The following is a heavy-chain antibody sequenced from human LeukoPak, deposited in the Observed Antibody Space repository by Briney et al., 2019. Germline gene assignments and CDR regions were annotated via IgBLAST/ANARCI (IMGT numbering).Heavy chain of an antibody. CDR3: ARSNYDFWSGYYTGRAFDI. J-gene: IGHJ3*02. CDR1: GFTFSSYE. D-gene: IGHD3-3*01. Sequence: GGSLRLSCAASGFTFSSYEMNWVRQAPGKVLEWVSYISSSGSTIYYADSVKGRFTISRDNAKTSLYLQMTSLRAEDTAVYYCARSNYDFWSGYYTGRAFDIWGQGTMVTVSS. CDR2: ISSSGSTI. V-gene: IGHV3-48*03.